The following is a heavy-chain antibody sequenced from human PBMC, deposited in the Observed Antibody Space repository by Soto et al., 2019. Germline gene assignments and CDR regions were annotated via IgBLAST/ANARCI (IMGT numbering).Heavy chain of an antibody. V-gene: IGHV4-39*01. J-gene: IGHJ4*02. CDR2: IYYSGST. D-gene: IGHD4-17*01. CDR1: GGSISSSSYY. CDR3: DAEPDYGDYDAFDY. Sequence: QLQLQESGPGLVKPSETLSLTCTVSGGSISSSSYYWGWIRQPPGKGLEWIGSIYYSGSTYYNPSLKSRVTISVDTSKNQFSLKLSSVTAADTAVYYCDAEPDYGDYDAFDYWGQGTLVTVSS.